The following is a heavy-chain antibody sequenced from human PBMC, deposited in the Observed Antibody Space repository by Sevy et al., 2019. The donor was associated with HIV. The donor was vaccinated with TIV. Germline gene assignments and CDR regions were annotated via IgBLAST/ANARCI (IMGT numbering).Heavy chain of an antibody. D-gene: IGHD3-22*01. CDR1: GYTLTRLS. CDR3: ATTREYYSDNSGYLDY. Sequence: ASVKVSCKGSGYTLTRLSMHWVRQTPGKGLEWMGRFDPEEGTIIYAQKFQGRVTMTEDTSTDTAYLELCSLRSEDTAVYYCATTREYYSDNSGYLDYWGRGTLVTVSS. V-gene: IGHV1-24*01. CDR2: FDPEEGTI. J-gene: IGHJ4*02.